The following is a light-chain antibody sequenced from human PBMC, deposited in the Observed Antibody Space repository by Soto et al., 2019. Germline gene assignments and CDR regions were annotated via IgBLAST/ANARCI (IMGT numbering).Light chain of an antibody. CDR3: QQRSDWPWT. CDR1: QNVANY. J-gene: IGKJ1*01. V-gene: IGKV3-11*01. Sequence: EIVLTQSPATLSLSPVERATLSCMASQNVANYLYWYQQKPGQAPRLLVYDVSNRAAGIPTRFSGGGSGTDFPLTISNVEPEDFAVYYRQQRSDWPWTFGQGTKVDI. CDR2: DVS.